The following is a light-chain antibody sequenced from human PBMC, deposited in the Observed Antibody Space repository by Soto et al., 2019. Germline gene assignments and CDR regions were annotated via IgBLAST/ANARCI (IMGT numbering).Light chain of an antibody. V-gene: IGKV1-39*01. Sequence: DIQMTQSPSSLSASVGDRVTITCRASQSISTYLNWYQQKLGKAPKLLISAASSLQGGVPSRFSGSGSGTDFTLTISSLQPEDFATYYCQQGSFTLTFGGVTKLEIK. J-gene: IGKJ4*01. CDR1: QSISTY. CDR2: AAS. CDR3: QQGSFTLT.